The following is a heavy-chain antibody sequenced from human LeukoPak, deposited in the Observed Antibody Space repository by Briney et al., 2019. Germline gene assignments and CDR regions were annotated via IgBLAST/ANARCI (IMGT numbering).Heavy chain of an antibody. V-gene: IGHV3-23*01. Sequence: GGSLRLSCAASGFTFSSYAMSWVRQAPGKGLEWVSSIGDSGGNTYYADSVKGRFTISKDTSKNTLYLQMNSLRAEDTAVYCCAKYRGFGDSYDSWGQGTLVTVSS. CDR3: AKYRGFGDSYDS. J-gene: IGHJ4*02. CDR1: GFTFSSYA. CDR2: IGDSGGNT. D-gene: IGHD3-10*01.